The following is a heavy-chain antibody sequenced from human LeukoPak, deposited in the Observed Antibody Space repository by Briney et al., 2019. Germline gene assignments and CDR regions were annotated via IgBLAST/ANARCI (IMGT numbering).Heavy chain of an antibody. CDR2: IDPSDSYT. CDR3: ARPAARVAAGQCYAYWYFDL. J-gene: IGHJ2*01. D-gene: IGHD6-13*01. Sequence: GESLKISCKGSGYGFTSYWISWVRQMPGKGLEWMGRIDPSDSYTNYSPSFQGHVTISADKSISTAYLQWSSLKASDTAMYCCARPAARVAAGQCYAYWYFDLWGRGTLVTVSS. CDR1: GYGFTSYW. V-gene: IGHV5-10-1*01.